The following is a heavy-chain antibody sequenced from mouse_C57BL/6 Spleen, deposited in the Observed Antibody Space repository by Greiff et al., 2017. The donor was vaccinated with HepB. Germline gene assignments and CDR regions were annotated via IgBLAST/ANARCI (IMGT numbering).Heavy chain of an antibody. J-gene: IGHJ2*01. CDR1: FLNIKDTY. V-gene: IGHV14-3*02. CDR2: IDPPNGNT. Sequence: HLHHSGSELLNSGATVKLSCTSSFLNIKDTYIHWLKQFPEQGLECIGRIDPPNGNTKYDPKFQGKATITADTSSNTAYLQLSSLTSEDTAVYYCARMARKWGQGTTLTVSS. CDR3: ARMARK.